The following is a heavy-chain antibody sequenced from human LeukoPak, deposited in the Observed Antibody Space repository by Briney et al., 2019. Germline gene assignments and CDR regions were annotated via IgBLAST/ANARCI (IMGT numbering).Heavy chain of an antibody. CDR3: ARGYYYGSESYWHTKWFDP. CDR1: GGTFNSHV. CDR2: IIPVFGTA. J-gene: IGHJ5*02. Sequence: GASVKVSCKASGGTFNSHVISWLRQAPGQGLGWMGGIIPVFGTASYAEKFQGRVTITTDESTTTAYMEMSSLTSEDTAVYYCARGYYYGSESYWHTKWFDPWGQGTLVTVSS. D-gene: IGHD3-10*01. V-gene: IGHV1-69*05.